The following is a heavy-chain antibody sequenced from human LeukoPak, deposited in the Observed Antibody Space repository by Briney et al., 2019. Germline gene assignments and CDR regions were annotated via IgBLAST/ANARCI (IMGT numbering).Heavy chain of an antibody. Sequence: QPGGSLRLSCAASGFSFSSYAMSWVRQAPGKGLEWVSSISGSGDNTYYADSVKGRFTISRDNSKNTLFLQMNSLRAEDTAVFYCAKRSGYTTGWFFDFWGQGTLVTVSS. CDR3: AKRSGYTTGWFFDF. D-gene: IGHD6-19*01. CDR2: ISGSGDNT. V-gene: IGHV3-23*01. J-gene: IGHJ4*02. CDR1: GFSFSSYA.